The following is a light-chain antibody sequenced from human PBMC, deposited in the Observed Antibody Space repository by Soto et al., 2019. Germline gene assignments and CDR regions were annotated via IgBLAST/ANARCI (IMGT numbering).Light chain of an antibody. CDR3: QQYNSWPPMYT. Sequence: EILLTQSPATLSLSPGERATLSCRASQSVSSYLAWYQQKPGQAPRLLIYGASTSATGIPARFSGSGSGTEFTLTISSLQSEDFAVYYCQQYNSWPPMYTFGQGTKVDIK. CDR2: GAS. V-gene: IGKV3-15*01. J-gene: IGKJ2*01. CDR1: QSVSSY.